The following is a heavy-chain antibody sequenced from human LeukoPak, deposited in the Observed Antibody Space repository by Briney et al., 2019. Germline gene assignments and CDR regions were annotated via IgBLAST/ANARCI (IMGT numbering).Heavy chain of an antibody. J-gene: IGHJ6*03. CDR3: ARGRGTIGSNRDFYFYYYMDI. V-gene: IGHV1-8*01. Sequence: GASVKVSCKASGYTFANYDINWVRQASGQGLEWMGWMNPHSGNTGYAQNFQGRVTMTRNTSISTAYMELRSLRSEDTAVYYCARGRGTIGSNRDFYFYYYMDIWGNGTTVTVSS. CDR1: GYTFANYD. CDR2: MNPHSGNT. D-gene: IGHD2-21*01.